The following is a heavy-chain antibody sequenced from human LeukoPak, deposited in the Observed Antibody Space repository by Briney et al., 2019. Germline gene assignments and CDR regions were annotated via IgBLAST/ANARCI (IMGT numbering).Heavy chain of an antibody. CDR1: GGSISSGDYY. CDR2: ISYSGNT. CDR3: AGGHSYYYYGMDV. Sequence: SQTLSLTCTVSGGSISSGDYYWSWIRQHPGKGLEWIGYISYSGNTHYNPSLKSRIIISVDTSKNQFALKLTSVTAADTAVYYCAGGHSYYYYGMDVWGQGTTVTVSS. D-gene: IGHD3-16*01. V-gene: IGHV4-31*03. J-gene: IGHJ6*02.